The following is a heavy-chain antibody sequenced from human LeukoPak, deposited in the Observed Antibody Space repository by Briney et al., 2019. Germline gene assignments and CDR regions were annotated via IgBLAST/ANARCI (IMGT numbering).Heavy chain of an antibody. V-gene: IGHV3-53*05. CDR3: ARDHYGSGSYFHDY. J-gene: IGHJ4*02. Sequence: GGSLRLSCAVSGFTVSSNYMSWVRQAPGKGLEWVSVVYGGGTTCYADSVKGRFTVSRDNSKNTLYLQMNSLRPEDTAMYYCARDHYGSGSYFHDYWGQGTLVTVSS. CDR1: GFTVSSNY. CDR2: VYGGGTT. D-gene: IGHD3-10*01.